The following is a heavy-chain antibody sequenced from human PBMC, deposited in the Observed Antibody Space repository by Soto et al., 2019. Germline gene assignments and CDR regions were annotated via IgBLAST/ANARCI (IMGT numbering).Heavy chain of an antibody. CDR3: AHSTPNMVRGVYDY. CDR2: IYWNDDK. Sequence: QITLKESGPTLVKPTQTLTLTCTFSGFSLSTSGVGVGWIRQPPGKALEWLALIYWNDDKRYSPSLKSRLTITKDTSKTQVVLTMTNMDPVDTATYYCAHSTPNMVRGVYDYWGQGTLVTVSS. J-gene: IGHJ4*02. D-gene: IGHD3-10*01. CDR1: GFSLSTSGVG. V-gene: IGHV2-5*01.